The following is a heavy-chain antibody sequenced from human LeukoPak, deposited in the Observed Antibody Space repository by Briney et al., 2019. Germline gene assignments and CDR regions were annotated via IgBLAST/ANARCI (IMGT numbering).Heavy chain of an antibody. CDR2: IKTNTGNP. V-gene: IGHV7-4-1*02. CDR1: GYTFTNYA. J-gene: IGHJ5*02. D-gene: IGHD3-10*01. CDR3: ARGSWFGDPDNWFDP. Sequence: ASVKVSCKASGYTFTNYAINWVRQAPGQGLEWMGWIKTNTGNPTYAQGFTGRFVFSLDTSVSTAYLQISSLKAEDTAVYYCARGSWFGDPDNWFDPWGQGTLVTVSS.